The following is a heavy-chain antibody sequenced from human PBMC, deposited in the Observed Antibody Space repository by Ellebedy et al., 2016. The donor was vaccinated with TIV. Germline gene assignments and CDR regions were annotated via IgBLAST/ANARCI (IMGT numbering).Heavy chain of an antibody. J-gene: IGHJ4*02. V-gene: IGHV1-18*04. D-gene: IGHD1-26*01. CDR3: ARVRSGTYYPGGSY. Sequence: ASVQVSCXASGYTFTSYGISWVRQAPGQGLEWLAWISAYNGNTEYALKYHGRLTLTTDTSTGTAYMELGSLRSDDTAVYYCARVRSGTYYPGGSYWGQGTLVTVSS. CDR2: ISAYNGNT. CDR1: GYTFTSYG.